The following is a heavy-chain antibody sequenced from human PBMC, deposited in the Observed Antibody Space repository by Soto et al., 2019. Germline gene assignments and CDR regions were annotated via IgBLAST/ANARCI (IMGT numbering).Heavy chain of an antibody. V-gene: IGHV3-13*01. Sequence: GESLKISCAASGFTFSSYDMHWVRQATGKGLEWVSAIGTAGDTYYPGSVKGRFTISRENAKNSLYLQMNSLRAGDTAVYYCARGYGYSSSWSNFDYWGQGTLVTVSS. CDR2: IGTAGDT. CDR3: ARGYGYSSSWSNFDY. D-gene: IGHD6-13*01. J-gene: IGHJ4*02. CDR1: GFTFSSYD.